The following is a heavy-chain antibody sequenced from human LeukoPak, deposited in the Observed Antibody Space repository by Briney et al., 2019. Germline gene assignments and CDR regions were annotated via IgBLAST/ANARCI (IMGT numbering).Heavy chain of an antibody. V-gene: IGHV3-23*01. J-gene: IGHJ4*02. CDR3: AKESGRSFFFDY. CDR1: GFTFSSYA. D-gene: IGHD1-1*01. CDR2: IGGTGVRT. Sequence: GGSLRLSCASSGFTFSSYAMSWVRQAPGKGLEWVSTIGGTGVRTYYADSVKGRFTISRDNAKKSLYLQMNSLRAEDTAIYYCAKESGRSFFFDYWGQGALVIVSS.